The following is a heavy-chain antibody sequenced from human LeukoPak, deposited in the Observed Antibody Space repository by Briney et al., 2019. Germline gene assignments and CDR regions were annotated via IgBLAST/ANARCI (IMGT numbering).Heavy chain of an antibody. Sequence: SETLSLTCTVSGGSISSSSYYWGWIRQPPGKGLEWIGSIYYSGSTYYNPSLKGRVTISVDTSKNQFSLRLSSVTAADTAVYYCARGRITGTTGVYYYYYMDVWGKGTTVTVSS. D-gene: IGHD1-7*01. J-gene: IGHJ6*03. CDR3: ARGRITGTTGVYYYYYMDV. V-gene: IGHV4-39*07. CDR1: GGSISSSSYY. CDR2: IYYSGST.